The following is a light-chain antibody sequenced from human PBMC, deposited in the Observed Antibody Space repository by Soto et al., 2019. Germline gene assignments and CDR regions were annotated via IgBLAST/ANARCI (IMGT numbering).Light chain of an antibody. V-gene: IGKV1-39*01. CDR1: QSINKN. CDR2: GAS. Sequence: DMQMTQSPSSLSGSVWDRVTITFLVSQSINKNLNWFQQKPGKAPKLLIYGASNLPSGVPSRFSGSGSGTDFTLTISSLQPEDFATYFCQMSYSRSTSAFGPGTKVDIK. CDR3: QMSYSRSTSA. J-gene: IGKJ3*01.